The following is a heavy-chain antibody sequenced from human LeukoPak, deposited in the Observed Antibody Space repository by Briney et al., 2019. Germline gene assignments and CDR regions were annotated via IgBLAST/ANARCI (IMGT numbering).Heavy chain of an antibody. D-gene: IGHD2-2*01. CDR1: GGSISSGGYY. Sequence: PSQTLSLTCTVSGGSISSGGYYWSWIRQHPGKGLEWIGYIYYSGSTYYNPSLKSRVTISVHTSKNQFSLKLSSVTAADTAVYYCARYCSSTSCTYYYYYGMDAWGKGTTVTVSS. CDR2: IYYSGST. J-gene: IGHJ6*04. CDR3: ARYCSSTSCTYYYYYGMDA. V-gene: IGHV4-31*03.